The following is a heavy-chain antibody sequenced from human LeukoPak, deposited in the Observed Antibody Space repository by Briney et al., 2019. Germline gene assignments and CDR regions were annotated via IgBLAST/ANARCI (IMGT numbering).Heavy chain of an antibody. D-gene: IGHD5-12*01. J-gene: IGHJ4*02. CDR1: GYTFTGYY. CDR3: ALKRVPNIVATVSNY. V-gene: IGHV1-2*02. Sequence: ASVKVSCKASGYTFTGYYMHWVRQAPGQGLEWMGWINPNSGGTNYAQKFQGRVTMTRDTSISTAYMELSRLRSDDTAVYYCALKRVPNIVATVSNYWGQGTLVTVSS. CDR2: INPNSGGT.